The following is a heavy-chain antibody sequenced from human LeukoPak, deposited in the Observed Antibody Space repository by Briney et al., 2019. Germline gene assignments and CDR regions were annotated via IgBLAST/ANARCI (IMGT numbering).Heavy chain of an antibody. CDR1: EFTFTSYE. Sequence: GGSLRLSCAASEFTFTSYEMNWVRQAPGKGLEWVSAISGSDAGTYYADSVKGRFTISRDNSKNTLYLQMNSLRAEDAAVYYCAKAPSSAQFHFDYWGQGTLVTVSS. CDR2: ISGSDAGT. D-gene: IGHD6-19*01. CDR3: AKAPSSAQFHFDY. J-gene: IGHJ4*02. V-gene: IGHV3-23*01.